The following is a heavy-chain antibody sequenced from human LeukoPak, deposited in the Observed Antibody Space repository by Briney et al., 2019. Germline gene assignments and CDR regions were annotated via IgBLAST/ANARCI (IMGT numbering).Heavy chain of an antibody. CDR3: ARDRSSSIAAAGPGRDYYYYMDV. J-gene: IGHJ6*03. CDR1: GDSFSSYY. D-gene: IGHD6-13*01. Sequence: PSETLSLTCTVSGDSFSSYYWSWIRQPAGKGLEWIGRFDTSGSTNYNPSLKSRVTMSVDTSKKQFSLNLSSVTAADTAVYYCARDRSSSIAAAGPGRDYYYYMDVWGKGTTVTISS. CDR2: FDTSGST. V-gene: IGHV4-4*07.